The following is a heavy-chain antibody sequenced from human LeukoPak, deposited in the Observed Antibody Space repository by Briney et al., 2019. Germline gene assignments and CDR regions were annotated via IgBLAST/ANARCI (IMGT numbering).Heavy chain of an antibody. CDR2: IKQDASEK. CDR3: ARKDSSGFALEY. J-gene: IGHJ4*02. D-gene: IGHD3-22*01. V-gene: IGHV3-7*04. Sequence: GGSLRLSCVASGFTFNSYWMNWVRQAPGKGLEWVANIKQDASEKYYVDSVKGRFTISRDNAKNSLYLHMNSLRDEDTAVYYCARKDSSGFALEYWGQGTLVTVSS. CDR1: GFTFNSYW.